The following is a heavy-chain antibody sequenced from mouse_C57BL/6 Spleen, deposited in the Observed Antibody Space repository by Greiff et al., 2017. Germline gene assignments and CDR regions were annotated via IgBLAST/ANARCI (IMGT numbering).Heavy chain of an antibody. CDR2: ISSGSSTI. J-gene: IGHJ1*03. CDR3: ARVDSNYAGYWYFDV. V-gene: IGHV5-17*01. D-gene: IGHD2-5*01. CDR1: GFTFSDYG. Sequence: EVKLMESGGGLVKPGGSLKLSCAASGFTFSDYGMHWVRQAPEKGLEWVAYISSGSSTIYYADTVKGRFTISRDNAKNTLFLQMTSLRSEDTAMYYCARVDSNYAGYWYFDVWGTGTTVTVSS.